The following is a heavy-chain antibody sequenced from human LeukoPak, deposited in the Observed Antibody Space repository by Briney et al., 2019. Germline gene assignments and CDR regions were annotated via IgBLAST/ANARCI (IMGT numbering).Heavy chain of an antibody. V-gene: IGHV4-39*01. CDR3: ARRRYGNLRWFDP. J-gene: IGHJ5*02. Sequence: KPSETLSLTCTVSGGSISSSSYYWGWIRQPPGKGLEWIGSIYYGGSTYYNPSLKSRVTISVDTSKNQFSLKLSSVTAADTAVYYCARRRYGNLRWFDPWGQGTLVTVSS. D-gene: IGHD5-18*01. CDR1: GGSISSSSYY. CDR2: IYYGGST.